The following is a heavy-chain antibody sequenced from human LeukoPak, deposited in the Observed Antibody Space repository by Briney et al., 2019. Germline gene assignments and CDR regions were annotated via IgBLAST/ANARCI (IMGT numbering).Heavy chain of an antibody. CDR1: GYTFTDYS. D-gene: IGHD3-22*01. V-gene: IGHV1-2*02. CDR2: IKPNSGVT. Sequence: GASVKVSCKASGYTFTDYSMHWLRQAPGQGLEWMGWIKPNSGVTNYAQKFQGRVTMTRDTSISTAYMEVSRLRSDDTAVYYCARGQYYYDTTDFDYWGQGTLVTVSS. CDR3: ARGQYYYDTTDFDY. J-gene: IGHJ4*02.